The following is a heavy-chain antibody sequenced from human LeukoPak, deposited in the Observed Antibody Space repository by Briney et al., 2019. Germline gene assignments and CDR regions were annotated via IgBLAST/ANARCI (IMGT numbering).Heavy chain of an antibody. J-gene: IGHJ4*02. CDR3: ARDHYYDSSGLYYFDY. V-gene: IGHV1-69*04. D-gene: IGHD3-22*01. CDR1: GGTFSSYA. CDR2: IIPILGIA. Sequence: GASVKVSCTASGGTFSSYAISWVRQAPGQGLEWMGRIIPILGIANYAQKFQGRVTITADKSTSTAYMELSSLRSEDTAVYYCARDHYYDSSGLYYFDYWGQGTLVTVSS.